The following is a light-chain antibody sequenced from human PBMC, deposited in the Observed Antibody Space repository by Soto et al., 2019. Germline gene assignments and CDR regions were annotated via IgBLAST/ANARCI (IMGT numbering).Light chain of an antibody. CDR1: QSVSSNY. CDR2: RAS. Sequence: EIVLTQSPGTLSLSPGEGATLSCRASQSVSSNYLGWYQQKPGQSPKVLIYRASSRATGIPDRLSGSVSGTDFTLTLSRLEPEDFAVYYCKQYGSXPLTFLGGTKV. V-gene: IGKV3-20*01. CDR3: KQYGSXPLT. J-gene: IGKJ4*01.